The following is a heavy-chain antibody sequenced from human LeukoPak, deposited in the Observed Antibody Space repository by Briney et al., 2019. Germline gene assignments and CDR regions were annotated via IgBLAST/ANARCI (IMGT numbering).Heavy chain of an antibody. CDR3: ARTQFVVVPAAMSVYFDY. D-gene: IGHD2-2*01. J-gene: IGHJ4*02. CDR2: IYYSGST. V-gene: IGHV4-31*03. CDR1: GGSISSGGYY. Sequence: SETLSLTCTVSGGSISSGGYYWSWIRQHPGKGPEWIGYIYYSGSTYYNPSLKSRVTISVDTSKNQFSLKLSSVTAADTAVYYCARTQFVVVPAAMSVYFDYWGQGTLVTVSS.